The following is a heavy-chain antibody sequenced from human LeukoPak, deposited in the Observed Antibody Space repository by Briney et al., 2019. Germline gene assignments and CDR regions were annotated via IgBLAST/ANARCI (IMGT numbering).Heavy chain of an antibody. J-gene: IGHJ4*02. CDR3: ARENSGSYREFDY. CDR1: GDSFSGYY. D-gene: IGHD1-26*01. CDR2: INHSGST. Sequence: AETLSLTCAVYGDSFSGYYWSWIGQRAGKGLDWIGEINHSGSTNYNPSLKSRVTMSVDTSKNQFSLKLSSVTAADTAVYYCARENSGSYREFDYWGQGTLVTVSS. V-gene: IGHV4-34*01.